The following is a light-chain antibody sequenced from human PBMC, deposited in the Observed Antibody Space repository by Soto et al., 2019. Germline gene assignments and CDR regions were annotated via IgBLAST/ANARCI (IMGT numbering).Light chain of an antibody. CDR2: GAT. J-gene: IGKJ3*01. V-gene: IGKV3-20*01. CDR1: QSVSTNY. CDR3: QQYGSSPFT. Sequence: EIVLTQSPGTLSLSPGERATLSCRASQSVSTNYLAWYQQKPGQSPRLLIYGATSRATGIPDRFSGSGSGTDFILTISRLEPEDFALYFCQQYGSSPFTFGPGTKVDIK.